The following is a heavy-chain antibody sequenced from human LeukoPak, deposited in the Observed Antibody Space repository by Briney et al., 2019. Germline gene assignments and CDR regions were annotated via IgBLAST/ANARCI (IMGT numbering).Heavy chain of an antibody. V-gene: IGHV1-69*04. CDR1: GGSFSNSV. J-gene: IGHJ4*02. CDR2: IIPVFGVS. Sequence: SVKVSCKVSGGSFSNSVITWVRQAPGQGLEWMGRIIPVFGVSTFAQKFEGRVTITADKSTNTAYMELSSLRSEDTAVYYCARDSSGYDPYYFDYWGQGTLVTVSS. D-gene: IGHD5-12*01. CDR3: ARDSSGYDPYYFDY.